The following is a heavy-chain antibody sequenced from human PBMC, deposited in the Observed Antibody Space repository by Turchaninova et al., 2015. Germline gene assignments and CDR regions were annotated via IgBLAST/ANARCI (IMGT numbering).Heavy chain of an antibody. CDR3: VRAPCRGGSCSYWYFDL. Sequence: QLQLQESGPGLVKPSATLSLTCNVSHASISSNHHFWGCIRQAPGKGLEWSGNIYYSGSIYQNPSLKSRVTISIDTSGNQFSLNLNSVTAADTAVYYCVRAPCRGGSCSYWYFDLWGRGTLV. V-gene: IGHV4-39*07. CDR1: HASISSNHHF. D-gene: IGHD2-15*01. J-gene: IGHJ2*01. CDR2: IYYSGSI.